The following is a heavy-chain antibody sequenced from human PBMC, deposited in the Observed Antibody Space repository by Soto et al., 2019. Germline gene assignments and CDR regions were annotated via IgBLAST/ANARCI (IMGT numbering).Heavy chain of an antibody. D-gene: IGHD5-12*01. Sequence: ASVKVSCKASGGTFSSYAISWVRQAPGQGLEWMGGIIPIFGTANYAQKFQGRVTITADESTSTAYMELSSLRSEDTAVYYCARDRKGVGDGYNWGQGTLVTVSS. J-gene: IGHJ4*02. CDR2: IIPIFGTA. CDR1: GGTFSSYA. CDR3: ARDRKGVGDGYN. V-gene: IGHV1-69*13.